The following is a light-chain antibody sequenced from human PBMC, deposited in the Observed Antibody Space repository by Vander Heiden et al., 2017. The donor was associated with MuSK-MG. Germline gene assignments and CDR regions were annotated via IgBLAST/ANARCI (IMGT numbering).Light chain of an antibody. CDR2: DVS. Sequence: QSALTQPASVSGSPGQSITISCTGTRSDLGAYNYVSCYQQHPANVPILIFFDVSKRPAGLSPRFSGSKSGNTASLTISGLQAEDDADYYCTSYTSSNIPVFGGGTKFTVL. CDR1: RSDLGAYNY. V-gene: IGLV2-14*01. CDR3: TSYTSSNIPV. J-gene: IGLJ3*02.